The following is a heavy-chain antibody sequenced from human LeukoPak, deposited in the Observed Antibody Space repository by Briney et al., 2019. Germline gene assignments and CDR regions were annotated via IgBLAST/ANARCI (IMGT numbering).Heavy chain of an antibody. CDR2: SSSSGHTI. CDR3: ARDPGSSGWYAQYWYFDL. CDR1: GFTFSDYY. J-gene: IGHJ2*01. Sequence: GGSLRLSCAASGFTFSDYYMSWIRQAPGKGLEWVSYSSSSGHTIYYADSVKGRFTISRDNAKNSLYLQMNSLRAEDTAVYYCARDPGSSGWYAQYWYFDLWGRGTLVTVSS. D-gene: IGHD6-19*01. V-gene: IGHV3-11*04.